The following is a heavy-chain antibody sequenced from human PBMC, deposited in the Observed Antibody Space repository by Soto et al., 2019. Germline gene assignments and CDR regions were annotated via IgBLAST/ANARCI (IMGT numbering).Heavy chain of an antibody. Sequence: GGSLRLSCAASGFTFSSYGMHWVRQAPGKGLEWVAVIWYDGSNKYYADSVKGRFTISRDNSKNTLYLQMNSLRAEDTAVYYCARGRSGSYPYYYYGMDVWGQGTTVTVSS. CDR3: ARGRSGSYPYYYYGMDV. J-gene: IGHJ6*02. D-gene: IGHD1-26*01. V-gene: IGHV3-33*01. CDR1: GFTFSSYG. CDR2: IWYDGSNK.